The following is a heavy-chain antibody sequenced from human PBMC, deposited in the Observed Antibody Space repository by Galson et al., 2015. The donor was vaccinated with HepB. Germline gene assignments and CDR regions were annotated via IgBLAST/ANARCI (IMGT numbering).Heavy chain of an antibody. CDR3: ARVSYYVTYPDY. Sequence: SLRLSCAASGFTFSSYSMNWVRQAPGKGLEWVSYISSSSTIYYADSVKGRFTISRDNAKNSLHLQMNSLRAEDTAVYYCARVSYYVTYPDYWGQGTLVTVSS. J-gene: IGHJ4*02. V-gene: IGHV3-48*04. CDR2: ISSSSTI. D-gene: IGHD3-10*02. CDR1: GFTFSSYS.